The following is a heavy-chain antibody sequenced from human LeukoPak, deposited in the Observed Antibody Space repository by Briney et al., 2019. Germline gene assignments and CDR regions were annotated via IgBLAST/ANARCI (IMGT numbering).Heavy chain of an antibody. Sequence: SETLSLTCTVTGGSISSYYWSWIRQPAGKGLEWIGRIYTSGSTNYNPSLESRVTMSVDTSKNQFSLKLSSVTAADTAVYYCARGFVVAAAGNWYYYGMDVWGQGTTVTVSS. V-gene: IGHV4-4*07. CDR2: IYTSGST. J-gene: IGHJ6*02. CDR3: ARGFVVAAAGNWYYYGMDV. D-gene: IGHD6-13*01. CDR1: GGSISSYY.